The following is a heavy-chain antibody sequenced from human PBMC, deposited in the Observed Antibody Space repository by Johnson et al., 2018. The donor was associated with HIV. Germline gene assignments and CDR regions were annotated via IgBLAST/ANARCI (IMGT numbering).Heavy chain of an antibody. J-gene: IGHJ3*02. CDR1: GFTVSSNY. D-gene: IGHD2-21*01. Sequence: VQLVESGGGVVQPGRSLRLSCAASGFTVSSNYMYWVRQAPGKGLEWVSAIGTAGDTSYPGSVKGRFTISRENATNSMSLQMNSLSAEDTAVYYCARDRASILWVGATQFAFDIWGQGTMVTVSS. V-gene: IGHV3-13*01. CDR3: ARDRASILWVGATQFAFDI. CDR2: IGTAGDT.